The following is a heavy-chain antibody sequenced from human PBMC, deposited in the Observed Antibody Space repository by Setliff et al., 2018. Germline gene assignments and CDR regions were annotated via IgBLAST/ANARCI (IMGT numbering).Heavy chain of an antibody. CDR3: ARCGYNYGPIDC. J-gene: IGHJ4*02. Sequence: ETLSLTCSVSGASISSYYWTWIRQPPGKGLEWIGYIYYSGTTNYNPSLKSRVTMSIDTSKNQFSLNLSSVTAADTAVYFCARCGYNYGPIDCWGQGTLVTVSS. D-gene: IGHD5-18*01. V-gene: IGHV4-59*01. CDR2: IYYSGTT. CDR1: GASISSYY.